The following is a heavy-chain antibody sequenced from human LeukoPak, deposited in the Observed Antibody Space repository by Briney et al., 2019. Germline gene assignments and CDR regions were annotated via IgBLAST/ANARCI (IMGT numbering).Heavy chain of an antibody. V-gene: IGHV4-59*01. CDR3: ARDRSGYEHYYYYMDV. J-gene: IGHJ6*03. CDR2: IYYSGST. D-gene: IGHD5-12*01. CDR1: GGSISSYY. Sequence: SETLSLTCTVSGGSISSYYWSWIRQPPGKGLEWIGYIYYSGSTNYNPSLKSRVTISVDTSKNQFSLKLSSVTAADTAVYYCARDRSGYEHYYYYMDVWGKGTTVTVSS.